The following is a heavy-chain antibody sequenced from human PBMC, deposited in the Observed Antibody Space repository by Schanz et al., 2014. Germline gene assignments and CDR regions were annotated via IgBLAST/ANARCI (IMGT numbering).Heavy chain of an antibody. Sequence: QVQLQESGPGLVKPSQTLSLTCTVSGGSIRSGTYYWSWIRQPAGKALEWVGRVFPNGITNYNPALKRRVPKSRDTSRNQFSLTLTSLTAADTAVYYCARDTTWRLDLWGRGTLVTVSS. CDR1: GGSIRSGTYY. J-gene: IGHJ2*01. CDR2: VFPNGIT. D-gene: IGHD1-1*01. CDR3: ARDTTWRLDL. V-gene: IGHV4-61*02.